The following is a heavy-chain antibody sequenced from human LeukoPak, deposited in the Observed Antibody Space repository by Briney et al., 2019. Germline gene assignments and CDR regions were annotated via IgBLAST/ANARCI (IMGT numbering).Heavy chain of an antibody. CDR3: ARYYGSYNWFDP. CDR1: GGSISSYF. CDR2: ISYTGTT. D-gene: IGHD3-10*01. Sequence: SETLSLTRTVSGGSISSYFWSWVRQPPGKGLEWIGFISYTGTTNYNPSLKSRVTISVDTSRNQFSLKLSSVTAADTAVYYCARYYGSYNWFDPWGQGTLVTVSS. V-gene: IGHV4-59*01. J-gene: IGHJ5*02.